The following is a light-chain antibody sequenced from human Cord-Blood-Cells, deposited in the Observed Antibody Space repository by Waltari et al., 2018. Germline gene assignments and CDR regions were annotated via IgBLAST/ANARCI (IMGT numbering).Light chain of an antibody. CDR1: SSDVGGYNY. CDR3: CSYAGSYTWV. Sequence: QSALTQPRSVSGSPGQSVTISCTGTSSDVGGYNYVSCDQQHPGKAPKLRIYVVSKRPSGVPDRFSGSKSGNTASLTISGLQAEDEADYYCCSYAGSYTWVFGGGTKLTVL. J-gene: IGLJ3*02. V-gene: IGLV2-11*01. CDR2: VVS.